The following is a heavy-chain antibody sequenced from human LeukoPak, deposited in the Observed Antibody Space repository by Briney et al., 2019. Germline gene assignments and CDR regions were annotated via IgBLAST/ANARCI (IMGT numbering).Heavy chain of an antibody. CDR2: IWYDGINE. CDR3: ARSIVAVTFYYGLGV. V-gene: IGHV3-33*01. CDR1: GFTFSSSG. D-gene: IGHD1-26*01. J-gene: IGHJ6*02. Sequence: GGSLRLSCVASGFTFSSSGMHWVRQAPGKGLEWVALIWYDGINEYYADSVKGRFTISRDNSKNTLYLQMNSLRAEDTAVYYCARSIVAVTFYYGLGVWGQGTTVTVSS.